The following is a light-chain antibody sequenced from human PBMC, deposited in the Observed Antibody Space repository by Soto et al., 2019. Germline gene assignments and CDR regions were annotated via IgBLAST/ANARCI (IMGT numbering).Light chain of an antibody. Sequence: ALQMTQSPSSLSASVGDRVTITCRASQGIRNDLGWYQQKPGKAPKLLIYAASSLQSGVPSRFSGSGSGSDFTLTISSLQPEDFATYYCLQDFNYPRTFGQGTKVEIK. V-gene: IGKV1-6*01. CDR1: QGIRND. CDR3: LQDFNYPRT. J-gene: IGKJ1*01. CDR2: AAS.